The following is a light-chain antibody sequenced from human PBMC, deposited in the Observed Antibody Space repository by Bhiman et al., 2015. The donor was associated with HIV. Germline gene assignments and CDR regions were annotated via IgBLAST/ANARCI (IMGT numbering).Light chain of an antibody. Sequence: QSALTQPPSASGSPGQSVTISCTGTSSDVGGYNYVSWYQHHPGKAPKLMIYEVSKRPSGVPDRFTGSKSGNTASLTVSGLQAEDEADYSCCSYAGTYSYVFGTGTKVTVL. CDR3: CSYAGTYSYV. CDR2: EVS. J-gene: IGLJ1*01. V-gene: IGLV2-8*01. CDR1: SSDVGGYNY.